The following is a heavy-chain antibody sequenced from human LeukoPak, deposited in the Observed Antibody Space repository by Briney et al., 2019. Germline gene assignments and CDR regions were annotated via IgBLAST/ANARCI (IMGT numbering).Heavy chain of an antibody. J-gene: IGHJ4*02. Sequence: GGSLRLSCAASGFIFSTYAMNWVRQAPGKGLEWVSLITASGGSTYHADSVKGRFTISRDNSKNTLYLQMSSLRAEDTAVYYCVTDHYGSGNYGYFDYWGQGTLVTVSS. V-gene: IGHV3-23*01. CDR3: VTDHYGSGNYGYFDY. CDR2: ITASGGST. D-gene: IGHD3-10*01. CDR1: GFIFSTYA.